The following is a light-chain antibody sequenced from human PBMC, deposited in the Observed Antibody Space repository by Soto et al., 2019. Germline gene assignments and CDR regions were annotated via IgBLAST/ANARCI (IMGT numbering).Light chain of an antibody. CDR1: QSVATY. Sequence: EIVMTQSPATLSVSAGERVTLSCRASQSVATYVTWYQQKPGQAPRLLIYDASIRATDVPASFSGSGSGTEVTLTIASLQSEDFAVYYCQHHHQWPSFSFGPGTKLESK. CDR3: QHHHQWPSFS. J-gene: IGKJ2*01. V-gene: IGKV3-15*01. CDR2: DAS.